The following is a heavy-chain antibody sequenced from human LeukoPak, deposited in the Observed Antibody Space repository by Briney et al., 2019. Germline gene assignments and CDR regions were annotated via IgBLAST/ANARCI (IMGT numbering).Heavy chain of an antibody. V-gene: IGHV3-74*01. Sequence: GGSLRLSCAASGFTFSSNWMHWVRQAPGKGLVWVSRINGDGSSSSYADSVKGRFTISRDNSKNTLYLQMGSLRAEDMAVYYCARGGYYYDSSGYYHFDYWGQGTLVTVSS. CDR1: GFTFSSNW. CDR3: ARGGYYYDSSGYYHFDY. D-gene: IGHD3-22*01. J-gene: IGHJ4*02. CDR2: INGDGSSS.